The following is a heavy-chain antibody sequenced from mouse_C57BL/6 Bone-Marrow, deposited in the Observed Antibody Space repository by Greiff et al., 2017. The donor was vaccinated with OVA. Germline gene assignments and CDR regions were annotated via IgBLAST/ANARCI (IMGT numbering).Heavy chain of an antibody. V-gene: IGHV1-59*01. D-gene: IGHD1-1*01. CDR1: GYTFTSYW. CDR2: IDPSDSYT. Sequence: QVQLQQPGAELVRPGTSVKLSCTASGYTFTSYWMHWVKQRPGQGLEWIGVIDPSDSYTNYNQKFTGKATLTVDTSSSTADMQLSSLTSEDSAVYYCARRSLYYGRGFWYFDVWGTGTTVTVSS. J-gene: IGHJ1*03. CDR3: ARRSLYYGRGFWYFDV.